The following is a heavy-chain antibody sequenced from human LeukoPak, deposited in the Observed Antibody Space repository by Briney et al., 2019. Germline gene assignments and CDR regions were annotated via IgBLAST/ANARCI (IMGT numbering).Heavy chain of an antibody. J-gene: IGHJ4*02. CDR1: GFTFSSYS. D-gene: IGHD6-19*01. CDR2: ISSSSSYI. CDR3: ARAHRIAVAGTGGY. V-gene: IGHV3-21*01. Sequence: GGSLRLSCAASGFTFSSYSMNWARQAPGKGLEWVSSISSSSSYIYYADSVKGRFTISRDNAKNSLYLRMNSLRAEDTAVYYCARAHRIAVAGTGGYWGQGTLVTVSS.